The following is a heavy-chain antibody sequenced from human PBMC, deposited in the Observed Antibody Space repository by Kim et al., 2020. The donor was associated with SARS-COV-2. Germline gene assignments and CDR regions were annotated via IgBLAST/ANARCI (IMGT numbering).Heavy chain of an antibody. CDR1: GGTFRSYA. CDR3: ARDLLDRYGSGSYYRLGYYYYGMDV. J-gene: IGHJ6*02. Sequence: SVKVSCKASGGTFRSYAISWVRQAPGQGLEWMGGIIPIFGTANYAQKFQGRVTITADESTSTAYMELSSLRSEDTAVYYCARDLLDRYGSGSYYRLGYYYYGMDVWGQGTTVTVSS. V-gene: IGHV1-69*13. D-gene: IGHD3-10*01. CDR2: IIPIFGTA.